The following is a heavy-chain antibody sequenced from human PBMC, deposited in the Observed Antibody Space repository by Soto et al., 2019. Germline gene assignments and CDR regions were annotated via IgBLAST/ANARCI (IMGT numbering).Heavy chain of an antibody. D-gene: IGHD3-3*01. CDR2: ISGSGGST. CDR1: GFTFSSYA. J-gene: IGHJ3*02. Sequence: SLRLSCAASGFTFSSYAMSWVRQAPGKGLEWVSAISGSGGSTYYADSVKGRFTISRDNSKNTLYLQMNSLRAEDTAVYYCAKDPITIFGVPHDAFDIWGQGRMVTVSS. CDR3: AKDPITIFGVPHDAFDI. V-gene: IGHV3-23*01.